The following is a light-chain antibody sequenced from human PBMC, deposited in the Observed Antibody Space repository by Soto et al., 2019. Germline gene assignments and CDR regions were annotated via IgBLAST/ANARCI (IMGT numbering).Light chain of an antibody. J-gene: IGKJ1*01. CDR3: QQFVNSRT. V-gene: IGKV3-20*01. CDR2: GAS. Sequence: EIVLTQSPGTLSLSPGERATLACWASQGVKTSNLVWFQQKPGLAPRLLIFGASSRATGIPDRFSGSGSGTDFTLTISRLEPEDFAVYYCQQFVNSRTFGQGTKVDI. CDR1: QGVKTSN.